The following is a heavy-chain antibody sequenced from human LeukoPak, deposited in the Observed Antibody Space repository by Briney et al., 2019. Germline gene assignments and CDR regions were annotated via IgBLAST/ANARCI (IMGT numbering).Heavy chain of an antibody. Sequence: PGGSLRLSCAASGFTFDDYGMTWVRQAPGKGLEWVSGINWNGGSTGYADSVEGRFTISRDNAKNSLYLQMNSLRAEDTALYYCARDQRGSGYYTAGDAFDIWGQGTMVTVFS. CDR2: INWNGGST. V-gene: IGHV3-20*04. CDR1: GFTFDDYG. J-gene: IGHJ3*02. CDR3: ARDQRGSGYYTAGDAFDI. D-gene: IGHD3-3*01.